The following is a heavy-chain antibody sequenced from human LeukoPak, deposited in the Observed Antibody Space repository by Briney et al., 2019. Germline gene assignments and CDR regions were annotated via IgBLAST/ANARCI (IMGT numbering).Heavy chain of an antibody. CDR3: AREYAMVTFDY. J-gene: IGHJ4*02. CDR1: GGSISSYY. CDR2: IYYSGST. V-gene: IGHV4-59*01. Sequence: PSETLSLTCTVSGGSISSYYWSWIRRPPGKGLEWIGYIYYSGSTNYNPSLKSRVTISVDTSKNQFSLKLSSVTAADTAVYYCAREYAMVTFDYWGQGTLVTVSS. D-gene: IGHD5-18*01.